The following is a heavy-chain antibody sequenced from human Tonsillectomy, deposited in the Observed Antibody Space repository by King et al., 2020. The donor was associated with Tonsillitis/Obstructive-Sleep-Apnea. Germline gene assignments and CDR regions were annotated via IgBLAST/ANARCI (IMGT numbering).Heavy chain of an antibody. CDR2: IYYSGST. V-gene: IGHV4-59*01. Sequence: HVQLQESGPGLVKPSETLSLTCTVSGGSISSYYWSWIRQPPGKGLEWIGYIYYSGSTNYNPSLKSRVTISVDTSKNQFSLKLSSVTAADTAVYYCASAGLLWFGELSFDYWGQGTLVTVSS. J-gene: IGHJ4*02. D-gene: IGHD3-10*01. CDR1: GGSISSYY. CDR3: ASAGLLWFGELSFDY.